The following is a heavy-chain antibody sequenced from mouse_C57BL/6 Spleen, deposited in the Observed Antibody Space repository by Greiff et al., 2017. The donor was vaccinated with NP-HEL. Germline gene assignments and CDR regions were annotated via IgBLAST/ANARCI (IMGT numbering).Heavy chain of an antibody. V-gene: IGHV1-4*01. CDR3: ASKSTRASY. J-gene: IGHJ2*01. D-gene: IGHD3-1*01. Sequence: VQLQQSGAELVKPGASVKMSCKASGYTFTSYTMHWVKQRPGQGLEWIGYINPSSGYTKYNQKFKDKTTLTADKSSSTAYMQLSSLTPEDSAVYYCASKSTRASYWGQGTTLTVSS. CDR2: INPSSGYT. CDR1: GYTFTSYT.